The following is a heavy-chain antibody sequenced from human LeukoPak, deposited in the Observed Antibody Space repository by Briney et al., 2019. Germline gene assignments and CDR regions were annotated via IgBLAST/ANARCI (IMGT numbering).Heavy chain of an antibody. J-gene: IGHJ4*02. CDR1: GGSISSYY. CDR2: ICTSGST. D-gene: IGHD1-26*01. Sequence: SETLSLTCTVSGGSISSYYWSWIRQPAGKGLEWIGRICTSGSTNYNPSLTSRVTMSVDTSKNQFSLKLSSVTAADTAVYYCARGIGGSYPKEYYFDYWGQGTLVTVSS. CDR3: ARGIGGSYPKEYYFDY. V-gene: IGHV4-4*07.